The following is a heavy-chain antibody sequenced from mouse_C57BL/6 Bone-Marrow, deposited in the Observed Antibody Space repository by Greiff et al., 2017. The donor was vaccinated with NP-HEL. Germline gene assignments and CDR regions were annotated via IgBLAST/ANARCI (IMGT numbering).Heavy chain of an antibody. Sequence: VHLVESGPELVKPGASVKISCKASGYSFTSYYIHWVKQRPGQGLEWIGWIYPGSGNTKYNEKFKGKATLTADTSSSTAYMQLSSLTSEDSAVYYCARGRPGSTYWYFDVWGTGTTATVSS. CDR1: GYSFTSYY. V-gene: IGHV1-66*01. CDR3: ARGRPGSTYWYFDV. CDR2: IYPGSGNT. D-gene: IGHD1-1*01. J-gene: IGHJ1*03.